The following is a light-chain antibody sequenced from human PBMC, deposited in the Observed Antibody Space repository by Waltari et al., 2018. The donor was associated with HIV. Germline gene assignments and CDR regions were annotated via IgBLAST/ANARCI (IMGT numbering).Light chain of an antibody. Sequence: FMLTQPHSVSESPGKTVTISCTRSSGSVASHYVHWFQQRPGSAPTTILYEHYQRPSGVPDRFSGIIDKSSNSASLTISGVKTEDEADYYCQSFDTDNHWVFGGGTRLTVL. CDR2: EHY. J-gene: IGLJ3*02. V-gene: IGLV6-57*03. CDR1: SGSVASHY. CDR3: QSFDTDNHWV.